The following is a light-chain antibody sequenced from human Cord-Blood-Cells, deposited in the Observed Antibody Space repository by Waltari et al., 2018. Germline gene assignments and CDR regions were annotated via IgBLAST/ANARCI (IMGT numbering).Light chain of an antibody. J-gene: IGLJ2*01. V-gene: IGLV1-44*01. CDR1: SSNIGSNT. Sequence: QSVLTQPPSASGTPGQRVTISCSGSSSNIGSNTVNWYQQLPGTAPKLLIYSNKQRPSGVPDRFSGSKSCTSASLAISGLQSEDEADYYCAAWDDSLNGVVFGGGTKLTVL. CDR2: SNK. CDR3: AAWDDSLNGVV.